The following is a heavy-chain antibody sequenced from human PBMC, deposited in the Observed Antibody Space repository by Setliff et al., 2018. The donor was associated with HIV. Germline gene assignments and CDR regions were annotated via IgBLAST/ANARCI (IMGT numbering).Heavy chain of an antibody. D-gene: IGHD6-13*01. CDR3: ARSPSYRSSWEYYFDY. CDR2: IYTSRGT. V-gene: IGHV4-4*09. J-gene: IGHJ4*02. Sequence: SETLSLTCTVSGGSISGYHWNWLRQTPGKGLEWIGYIYTSRGTNYNHSLRTRGIISVDTSNQFSLKLSSVTAADAAVYYCARSPSYRSSWEYYFDYWGQGILVTVSS. CDR1: GGSISGYH.